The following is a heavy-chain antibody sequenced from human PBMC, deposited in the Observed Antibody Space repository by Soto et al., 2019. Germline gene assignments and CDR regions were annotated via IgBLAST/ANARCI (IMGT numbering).Heavy chain of an antibody. V-gene: IGHV4-30-2*01. CDR2: IYHSGST. CDR3: ARGPITFGVVIAPFDY. J-gene: IGHJ4*02. Sequence: SETLSLTCAVSGGSISSGGYSWSWIRQPPGKGLEWIGYIYHSGSTYYNPSLKSRVTISVDRSKNQFSLKLSSVTAADTAVYYCARGPITFGVVIAPFDYWGQGTLVTVS. CDR1: GGSISSGGYS. D-gene: IGHD3-16*02.